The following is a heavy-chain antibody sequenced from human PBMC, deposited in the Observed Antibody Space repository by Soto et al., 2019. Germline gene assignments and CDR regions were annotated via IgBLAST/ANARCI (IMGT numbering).Heavy chain of an antibody. CDR2: IYYSGST. D-gene: IGHD2-15*01. J-gene: IGHJ6*02. V-gene: IGHV4-59*07. CDR1: GGSIRSYD. CDR3: ARGGCSGGSRLIKGSHGLDV. Sequence: PSDTLALTCAVSGGSIRSYDGSGIRQPPGKGLEWIGYIYYSGSTNYNPSLTSRVTISVDTSKNQFSLKLSSVTAADTAVYYCARGGCSGGSRLIKGSHGLDVWAQGPTVTVSS.